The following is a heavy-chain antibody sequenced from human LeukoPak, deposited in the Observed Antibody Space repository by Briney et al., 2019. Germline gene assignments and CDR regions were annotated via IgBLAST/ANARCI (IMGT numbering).Heavy chain of an antibody. D-gene: IGHD1-20*01. CDR2: MDYSGST. J-gene: IGHJ4*02. Sequence: SETLSLTCTVSGGSIRSYYWTWIRQPPGKGLEWIGYMDYSGSTNYNPSLKSRVTISVDTSKNQFSLKLSSVTAADTAVYYCAGHRLTGYFDYWGQGTLVTVSS. CDR3: AGHRLTGYFDY. V-gene: IGHV4-59*08. CDR1: GGSIRSYY.